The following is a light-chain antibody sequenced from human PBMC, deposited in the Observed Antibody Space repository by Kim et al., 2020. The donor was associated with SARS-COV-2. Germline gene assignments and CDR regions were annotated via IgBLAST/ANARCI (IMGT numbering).Light chain of an antibody. J-gene: IGKJ2*01. V-gene: IGKV2-30*02. CDR2: EIS. Sequence: QPASISCRSNQRLVHSDGRTYLNWFHQRPGQSPRRLIYEISTRDSGVPDRFSGSGSGTDFTLEISRVEAEDVGIYYCMQTTHWPYTFGQGTKLEI. CDR3: MQTTHWPYT. CDR1: QRLVHSDGRTY.